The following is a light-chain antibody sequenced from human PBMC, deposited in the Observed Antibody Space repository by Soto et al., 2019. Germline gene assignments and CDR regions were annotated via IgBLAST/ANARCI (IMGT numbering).Light chain of an antibody. CDR3: AAWDDSLSGVV. J-gene: IGLJ2*01. CDR1: SSNIGSNY. Sequence: QSVLTQPPSASGTPGQRVPISCSGSSSNIGSNYVYWYQQLPGTAPKLLIYRNNQRSSGVADRFSGYKSGTSASLAISGLRSEDEADYYCAAWDDSLSGVVFGGGTQLTVL. CDR2: RNN. V-gene: IGLV1-47*01.